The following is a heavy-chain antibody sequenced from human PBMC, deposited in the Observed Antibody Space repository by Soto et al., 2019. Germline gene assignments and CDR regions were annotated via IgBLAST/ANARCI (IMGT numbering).Heavy chain of an antibody. J-gene: IGHJ4*02. CDR1: GYTFTRYA. CDR2: INPGNGDT. Sequence: QVHLVQSGAEVKKPGASVKVSCKASGYTFTRYAMHWVRQAPGQRPEWMGWINPGNGDTKYSEKLQGRVTFTRDTFASTTYMELSSLRSEETAMYYFARNSYISGDHDSYYVDYWGQGTPVTVSS. V-gene: IGHV1-3*01. D-gene: IGHD2-21*02. CDR3: ARNSYISGDHDSYYVDY.